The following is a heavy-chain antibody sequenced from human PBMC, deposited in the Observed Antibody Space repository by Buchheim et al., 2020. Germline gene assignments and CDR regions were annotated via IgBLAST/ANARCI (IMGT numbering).Heavy chain of an antibody. V-gene: IGHV3-48*03. D-gene: IGHD3-3*01. CDR1: GFTFSSYE. CDR2: ISSSGSPI. J-gene: IGHJ6*02. CDR3: ARDHYDFWSGSGYGMDV. Sequence: EVQLVESGGGLVQPGGSLRLSCVASGFTFSSYEMNWVRPAPGKGLEWVSYISSSGSPIYYADSVKGRFTISRDNAKNSLYLQMNSLRAEDTAVYYCARDHYDFWSGSGYGMDVWGQGTT.